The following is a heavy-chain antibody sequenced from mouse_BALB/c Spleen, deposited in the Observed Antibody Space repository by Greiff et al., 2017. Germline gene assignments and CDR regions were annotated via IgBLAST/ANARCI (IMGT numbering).Heavy chain of an antibody. CDR3: ARESIAAAGLDY. D-gene: IGHD2-2*01. Sequence: DLVKPGASVKMSCKASGYTFTSYCIHWIKQRPGQGLEWLGRISPGSGSTYYNEMFKGKATLTVDPSSSTDYIQLSILSSEDSAVYYSARESIAAAGLDYWGQGTLVTVSA. CDR1: GYTFTSYC. J-gene: IGHJ3*01. V-gene: IGHV1S41*01. CDR2: ISPGSGST.